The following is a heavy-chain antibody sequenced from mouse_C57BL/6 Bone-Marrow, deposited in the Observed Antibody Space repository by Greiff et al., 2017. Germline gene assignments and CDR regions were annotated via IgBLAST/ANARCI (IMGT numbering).Heavy chain of an antibody. CDR3: VRYYYDYDERVYYYAMDY. Sequence: EVQLQQSGPELVKPGASVKISCKASGYTFTDYYMNWVKQSHGKSLEWIGDINPNNGGTSYNQKFKGKATLTVDKSSSTAYMELRSLTSEDSAVYYCVRYYYDYDERVYYYAMDYWGQGTSVTVSS. CDR1: GYTFTDYY. D-gene: IGHD2-4*01. CDR2: INPNNGGT. J-gene: IGHJ4*01. V-gene: IGHV1-26*01.